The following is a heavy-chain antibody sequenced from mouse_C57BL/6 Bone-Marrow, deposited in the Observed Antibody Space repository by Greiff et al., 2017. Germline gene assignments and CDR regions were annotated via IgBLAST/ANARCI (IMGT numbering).Heavy chain of an antibody. CDR2: IDPSDSYT. Sequence: QVQLQQPGAELVKPGASVKLSCKASGYTFTSYWMQWVKQRPGQGLEWIGEIDPSDSYTNYNQKFKGKATLTVDTSSCTAYMQLSSLTSADSAVYYCARWGYPWFAYWGQGTLVTVSA. CDR1: GYTFTSYW. J-gene: IGHJ3*01. CDR3: ARWGYPWFAY. V-gene: IGHV1-50*01.